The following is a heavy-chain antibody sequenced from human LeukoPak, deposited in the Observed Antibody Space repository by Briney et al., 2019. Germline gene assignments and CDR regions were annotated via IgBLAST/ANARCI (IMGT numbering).Heavy chain of an antibody. D-gene: IGHD5-18*01. Sequence: SQTLSLTCVISGDSVSSNSSWNWIRQSPSRGLEWLGRTYYRSKWYNDYVASVKSRININPDTSKNQFSLQLNSVTPEDTAVYYCARGGQGDGYSADEAFDLWGQGTMVTVS. CDR1: GDSVSSNSS. V-gene: IGHV6-1*01. J-gene: IGHJ3*01. CDR2: TYYRSKWYN. CDR3: ARGGQGDGYSADEAFDL.